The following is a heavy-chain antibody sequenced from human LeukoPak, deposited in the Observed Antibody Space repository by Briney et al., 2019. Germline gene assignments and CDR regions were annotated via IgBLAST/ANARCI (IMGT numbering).Heavy chain of an antibody. Sequence: PGGSLRLSCAASGFTFSSYTMNWVRQAPGKGLEWVSYISSSSSYIYYADSVKGRFTISRDNAENSLYLQMNSLRAEDTAVYYCAKALTNYDILTGYYPRAFDYWGQGTLVTVSS. V-gene: IGHV3-21*04. CDR1: GFTFSSYT. CDR3: AKALTNYDILTGYYPRAFDY. J-gene: IGHJ4*02. D-gene: IGHD3-9*01. CDR2: ISSSSSYI.